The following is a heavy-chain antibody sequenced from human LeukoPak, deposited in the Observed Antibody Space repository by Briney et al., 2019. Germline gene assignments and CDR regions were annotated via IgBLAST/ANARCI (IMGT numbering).Heavy chain of an antibody. D-gene: IGHD4/OR15-4a*01. V-gene: IGHV3-7*04. J-gene: IGHJ2*01. CDR3: ARVAGANWYFDL. Sequence: PGGPLRLSCAASGFTFSSYWMSWVRQAPGKGLEWVANIKQDGSEKYYVESVKGRFTISRDNAKNSLYLQMNSLRAEDTAVYYCARVAGANWYFDLWGRGTLVTVSS. CDR2: IKQDGSEK. CDR1: GFTFSSYW.